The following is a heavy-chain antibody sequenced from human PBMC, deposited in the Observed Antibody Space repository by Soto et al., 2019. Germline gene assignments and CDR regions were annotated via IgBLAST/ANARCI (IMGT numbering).Heavy chain of an antibody. CDR3: AASCVACGGFNYYGMDV. J-gene: IGHJ6*02. CDR1: GGXISSGGYY. Sequence: SETLSLTCTVSGGXISSGGYYWYWIRQHPGKGLEWIGYIYYSGTTYYNPSLKSRVTISVDTSKNQFSLKLSSVTAADTAVYYCAASCVACGGFNYYGMDVWGQGTTVTVSS. CDR2: IYYSGTT. V-gene: IGHV4-31*03. D-gene: IGHD2-21*01.